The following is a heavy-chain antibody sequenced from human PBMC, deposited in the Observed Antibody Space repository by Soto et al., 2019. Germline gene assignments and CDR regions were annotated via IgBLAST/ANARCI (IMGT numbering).Heavy chain of an antibody. D-gene: IGHD3-3*01. J-gene: IGHJ3*02. V-gene: IGHV4-59*08. CDR2: IYYTGST. CDR3: AKFGVTRGAFDM. Sequence: SETLSLTCTVSGGSISSDYWSWIRQPPGKGLEWIGYIYYTGSTNYNPSLKSRVIISEDTSKNQFSLKLSPVTAADTAVYYCAKFGVTRGAFDMWGQGTMVTVS. CDR1: GGSISSDY.